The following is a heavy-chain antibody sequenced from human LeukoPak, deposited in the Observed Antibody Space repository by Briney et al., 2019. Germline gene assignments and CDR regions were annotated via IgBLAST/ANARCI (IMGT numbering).Heavy chain of an antibody. CDR2: INPSAGST. D-gene: IGHD3-22*01. CDR1: GYTFTSYY. V-gene: IGHV1-46*01. CDR3: ARAYYYDGSAYYPGGDH. J-gene: IGHJ4*02. Sequence: ASVKVSCKASGYTFTSYYMYWVRQAPGQGLEWMGIINPSAGSTSYAQKFQGRVTMTRDTSTSTVYMELSSLRFEDTAVYYCARAYYYDGSAYYPGGDHWGQGTLVTVSS.